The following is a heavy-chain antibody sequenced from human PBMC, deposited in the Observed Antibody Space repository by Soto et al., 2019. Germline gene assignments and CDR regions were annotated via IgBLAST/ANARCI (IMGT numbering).Heavy chain of an antibody. J-gene: IGHJ5*02. CDR2: IYWDDDK. Sequence: QITLKESGPTLVKPTQTLTLTCTFSGFSLSTSGVGVGWIRQPPGKALEWLALIYWDDDKRYSPSLKSRLTITKDTPKNQVVLTMTNMDPVDTATYYCAHRPGYCSSTSCSYNWFDPWGQGTLVTVSS. CDR1: GFSLSTSGVG. CDR3: AHRPGYCSSTSCSYNWFDP. V-gene: IGHV2-5*02. D-gene: IGHD2-2*01.